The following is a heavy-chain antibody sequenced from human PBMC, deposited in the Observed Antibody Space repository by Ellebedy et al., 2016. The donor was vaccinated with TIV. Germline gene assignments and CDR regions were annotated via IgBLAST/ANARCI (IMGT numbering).Heavy chain of an antibody. D-gene: IGHD6-19*01. Sequence: ASVKVSXXASGYTFTSYYMHWVRQAPGQGLEWMGIINPSGGRTSYAQKFQGRVTMTRDTSTSTVYMELSSLRSEDTAVYYCAIRYSSGWSLYYWGQGTLVTVSS. CDR2: INPSGGRT. J-gene: IGHJ4*02. CDR1: GYTFTSYY. V-gene: IGHV1-46*01. CDR3: AIRYSSGWSLYY.